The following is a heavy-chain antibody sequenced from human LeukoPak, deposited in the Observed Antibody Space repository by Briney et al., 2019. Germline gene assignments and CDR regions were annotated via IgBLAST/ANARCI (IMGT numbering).Heavy chain of an antibody. CDR2: IRRDGTVT. D-gene: IGHD1-26*01. CDR3: VREVGAPGSFDI. CDR1: QFSFTNNW. Sequence: GGSLRLSCVGSQFSFTNNWVHWVRQVPGKGLMWVSRIRRDGTVTDYADSVKGRFAISRDNAKNTLYLQMNGLRGEDTGLFYCVREVGAPGSFDIWGQGTLVSVSS. J-gene: IGHJ3*02. V-gene: IGHV3-74*01.